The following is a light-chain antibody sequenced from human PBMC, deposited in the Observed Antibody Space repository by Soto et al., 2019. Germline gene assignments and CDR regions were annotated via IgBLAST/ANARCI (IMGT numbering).Light chain of an antibody. J-gene: IGLJ3*02. CDR1: SSDVGGYDY. CDR3: CSSAGSYTFWV. Sequence: QSALTQPRSVSGSPGQSVTISCTGTSSDVGGYDYVSWYQHHPGKAPKLMIFDVNKRPSWVPDRFSGSKSGNTASLTISGLQAEDEADYYCCSSAGSYTFWVFGGGTKLTVL. V-gene: IGLV2-11*01. CDR2: DVN.